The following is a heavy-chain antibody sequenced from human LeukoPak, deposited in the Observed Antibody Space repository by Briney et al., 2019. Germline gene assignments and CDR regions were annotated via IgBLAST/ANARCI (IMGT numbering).Heavy chain of an antibody. D-gene: IGHD3-16*02. J-gene: IGHJ5*02. CDR3: AGYDYVWGSYRPHNWFDP. V-gene: IGHV1-2*06. CDR1: GYTFTGYY. CDR2: INPNSGGT. Sequence: VKVSCKASGYTFTGYYMHWVRQAPGQGLEWMGRINPNSGGTNYAQKFQGRVTMTRDTSISTAYMELSRLRSDDTAVYYCAGYDYVWGSYRPHNWFDPWGQGTLVTVSS.